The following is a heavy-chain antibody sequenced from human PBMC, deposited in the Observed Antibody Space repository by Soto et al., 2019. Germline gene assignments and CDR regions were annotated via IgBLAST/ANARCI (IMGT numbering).Heavy chain of an antibody. V-gene: IGHV1-18*01. Sequence: QVHLVQSGAEVKKPGASVKVSCKASGYTFTSYGITWVRQAPGQGLEWMGWISAHNGNTDYAQKLQGRVIVTRDTSPSTAYMELKRLGFGDPAVDYWARGGYGDYWGQGALVTVSS. J-gene: IGHJ4*02. CDR2: ISAHNGNT. CDR3: ARGGYGDY. D-gene: IGHD1-1*01. CDR1: GYTFTSYG.